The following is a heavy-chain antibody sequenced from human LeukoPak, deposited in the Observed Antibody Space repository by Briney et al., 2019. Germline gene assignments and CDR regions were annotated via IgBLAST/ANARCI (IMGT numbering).Heavy chain of an antibody. V-gene: IGHV4-34*01. Sequence: SETLSLTCAVYGGSFSGYYWSWIRQPPGKGLEWIGEINHSGSTNYNPSLKSRVTISVDTSKNQFSLKLSSVTAADTAVYYCARDAHEGYFDYWGQGTLVTVSS. CDR3: ARDAHEGYFDY. J-gene: IGHJ4*02. CDR2: INHSGST. CDR1: GGSFSGYY. D-gene: IGHD2-8*01.